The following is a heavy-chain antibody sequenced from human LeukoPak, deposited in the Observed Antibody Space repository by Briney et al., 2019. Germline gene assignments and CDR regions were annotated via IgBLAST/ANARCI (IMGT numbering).Heavy chain of an antibody. CDR1: GFTFSNSW. J-gene: IGHJ4*02. V-gene: IGHV3-74*01. CDR3: AREGGHCSNGICSYFDY. CDR2: INTDGNIM. Sequence: GGSLRLSCAASGFTFSNSWMHWVRQTPGKGPVWVSCINTDGNIMRYADSVKGRFTISRDNAKNTLYLQMNSLRVEDTAVYYCAREGGHCSNGICSYFDYWGQGSLVTVSS. D-gene: IGHD2-8*01.